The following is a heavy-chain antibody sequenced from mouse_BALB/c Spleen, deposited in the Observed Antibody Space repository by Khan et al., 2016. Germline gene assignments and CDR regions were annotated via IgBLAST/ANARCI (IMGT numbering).Heavy chain of an antibody. J-gene: IGHJ2*01. CDR3: GRGDY. CDR1: GFTFSSFG. V-gene: IGHV5-17*02. CDR2: ISSGSSAI. Sequence: EVELVESGGGLVQPGGSRKLSCAASGFTFSSFGMHWVRQAPVKGLEWVAFISSGSSAIYYADTVKGRFTISRDNSKNHLFLQMNSLSPEDTATYYCGRGDYWGQGTTLTVSS.